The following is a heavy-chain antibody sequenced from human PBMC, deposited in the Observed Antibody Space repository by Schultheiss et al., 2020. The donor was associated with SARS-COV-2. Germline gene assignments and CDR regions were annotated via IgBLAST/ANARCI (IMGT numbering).Heavy chain of an antibody. D-gene: IGHD2-2*01. Sequence: LVKPTQTLTLTCTFSGFSLSTSGVGVGWIRQPPGKGLEWIGSIYYSGSTYYNPSLKSRVTISVDTSKNQFSLKLSSVTAADTAVYYCARQGVPAGAFDPWGQGTLVTVSS. V-gene: IGHV4-39*07. CDR2: IYYSGST. CDR1: GFSLSTSGVG. J-gene: IGHJ5*02. CDR3: ARQGVPAGAFDP.